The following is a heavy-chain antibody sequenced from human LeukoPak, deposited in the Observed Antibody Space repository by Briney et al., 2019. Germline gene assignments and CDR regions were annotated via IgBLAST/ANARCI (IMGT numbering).Heavy chain of an antibody. CDR1: GGSISSYY. Sequence: SETLSLTCTVSGGSISSYYWSWIRQPPGKGLEWIGYIYYSGSTNYDPSLKSRVTISVDTSKNQFSLKLSSVTAADTAVYYCARLPYCSGGSCYSEPGFDYWGQGTLVTVSS. CDR3: ARLPYCSGGSCYSEPGFDY. V-gene: IGHV4-59*08. CDR2: IYYSGST. D-gene: IGHD2-15*01. J-gene: IGHJ4*02.